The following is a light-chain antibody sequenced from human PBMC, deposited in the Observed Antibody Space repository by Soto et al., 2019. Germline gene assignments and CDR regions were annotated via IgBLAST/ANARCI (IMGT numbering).Light chain of an antibody. CDR1: SSDVGGYNY. J-gene: IGLJ3*02. CDR2: EVS. V-gene: IGLV2-14*03. CDR3: TSFTSSSTWV. Sequence: SVLTQPASVSGSPGQSITISCTGTSSDVGGYNYVSWFQQHPGKAPKLKIYEVSNRPSGVSNRFSGSKPGYTASLTISELQAEDEADYYCTSFTSSSTWVFGGGTK.